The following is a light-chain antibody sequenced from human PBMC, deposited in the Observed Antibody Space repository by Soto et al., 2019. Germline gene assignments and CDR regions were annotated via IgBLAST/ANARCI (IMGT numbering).Light chain of an antibody. Sequence: EIVLTQSPATQSLSPGERATLSGRVSQSVTISFAWYQQKPGQPPRLLIYDTSYRDTGIPARFSGSGSGTDVTPTISSLEPEDFAVDHCQQRSNWPPAITFGQGTRLEIK. J-gene: IGKJ5*01. V-gene: IGKV3-11*01. CDR3: QQRSNWPPAIT. CDR1: QSVTIS. CDR2: DTS.